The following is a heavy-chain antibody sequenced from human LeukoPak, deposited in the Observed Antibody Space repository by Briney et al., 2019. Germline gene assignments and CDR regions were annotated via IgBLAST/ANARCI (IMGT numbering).Heavy chain of an antibody. CDR3: ARAPSYYGSGSYDDY. D-gene: IGHD3-10*01. CDR2: IYYSGST. Sequence: PSGTLSLTCTVSGGSISSYYWSWIRQPPGKGLEWIGYIYYSGSTNYNPSLKSRVTVSVDTSKNQFSLKLSSVTAADTAVYYCARAPSYYGSGSYDDYWGQGTLVTVSS. J-gene: IGHJ4*02. CDR1: GGSISSYY. V-gene: IGHV4-59*12.